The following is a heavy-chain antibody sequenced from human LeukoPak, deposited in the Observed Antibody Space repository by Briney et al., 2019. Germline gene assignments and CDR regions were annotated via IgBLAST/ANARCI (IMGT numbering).Heavy chain of an antibody. D-gene: IGHD3-22*01. J-gene: IGHJ4*02. CDR1: GFTFSSYG. CDR2: ISYDGSNK. Sequence: GGSLRLSCAASGFTFSSYGMNWLRQAPGKGLEGVAVISYDGSNKYYADSVKGRFTISRDNSKNTLFVQMSSLRAEDTAVYYCARGEYYSDTSSYFDYWGQGTLVTVSS. V-gene: IGHV3-30*03. CDR3: ARGEYYSDTSSYFDY.